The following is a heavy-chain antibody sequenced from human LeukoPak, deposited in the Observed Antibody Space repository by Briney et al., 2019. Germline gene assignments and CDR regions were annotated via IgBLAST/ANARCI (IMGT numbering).Heavy chain of an antibody. J-gene: IGHJ4*02. CDR1: EFTFSSYW. D-gene: IGHD5-12*01. CDR2: IKRDGSEE. CDR3: ARFAIAPTMRAVDY. V-gene: IGHV3-7*01. Sequence: GESLRLSCAASEFTFSSYWMSWVRQAPGKGLEWVANIKRDGSEEYYVDSVKGRFTISRDNAKNSLYLQMDSLRVEDTAVYFCARFAIAPTMRAVDYWGQGTLVTVSS.